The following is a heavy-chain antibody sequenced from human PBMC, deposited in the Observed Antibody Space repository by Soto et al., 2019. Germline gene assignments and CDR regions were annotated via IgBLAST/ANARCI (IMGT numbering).Heavy chain of an antibody. Sequence: GGSLRLSCAVSGFPFNNYAMNWVRLAPGKGLEWVSSISGGGTGTYSADAVRGRFTISSDKSRNTVYLQMSSLRAEDTAVYYCAKGHYYDNVGNWVANQAFDSWGQGSLVTVSS. J-gene: IGHJ4*02. CDR2: ISGGGTGT. CDR1: GFPFNNYA. CDR3: AKGHYYDNVGNWVANQAFDS. V-gene: IGHV3-23*01. D-gene: IGHD3-22*01.